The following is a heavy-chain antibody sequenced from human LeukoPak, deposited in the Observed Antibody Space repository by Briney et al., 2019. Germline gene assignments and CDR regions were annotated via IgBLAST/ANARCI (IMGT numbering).Heavy chain of an antibody. CDR1: GVSISSAGYS. D-gene: IGHD1-26*01. V-gene: IGHV4-30-2*01. Sequence: PSQTLSLTRAVSGVSISSAGYSWSWIRPPPGKGLEWIGYIYHSGSTYYNPSLKSRVTISVDRSKNQFSLKLSSVTAADTAVYYCARLRSGSLDYWGQGTLVTVSS. CDR2: IYHSGST. CDR3: ARLRSGSLDY. J-gene: IGHJ4*02.